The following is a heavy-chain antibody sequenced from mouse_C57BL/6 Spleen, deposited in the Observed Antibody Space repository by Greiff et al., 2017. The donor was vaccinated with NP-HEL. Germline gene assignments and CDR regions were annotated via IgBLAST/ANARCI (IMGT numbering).Heavy chain of an antibody. CDR1: GYAFSSSW. Sequence: VQLQQSGPELVKPGASVKISCKASGYAFSSSWMNWVKQRPGKGLEWIGRIYPGDGDTNYNGKFKGKATLTADKSSSTAYMQLSSLTSEDSAVYFCARDYDYLHWYFDVWGTGTTVTVSS. V-gene: IGHV1-82*01. J-gene: IGHJ1*03. CDR3: ARDYDYLHWYFDV. CDR2: IYPGDGDT. D-gene: IGHD2-4*01.